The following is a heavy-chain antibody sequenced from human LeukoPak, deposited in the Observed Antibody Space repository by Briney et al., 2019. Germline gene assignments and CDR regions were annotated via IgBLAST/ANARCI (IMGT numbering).Heavy chain of an antibody. V-gene: IGHV4-39*07. Sequence: SETLSLTCTVSGGSISSSSYYWGWLRQPPGKGLEWIGSIYYSGSTYYNPSLKSRVTISVDRSKNQFSLKLSSVTAADTAVYYCARNSAAGDWFDPWGQGTLVTVSS. CDR3: ARNSAAGDWFDP. CDR2: IYYSGST. J-gene: IGHJ5*02. D-gene: IGHD6-13*01. CDR1: GGSISSSSYY.